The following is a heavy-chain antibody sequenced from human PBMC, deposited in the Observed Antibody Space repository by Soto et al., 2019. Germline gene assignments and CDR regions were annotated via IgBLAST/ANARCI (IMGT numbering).Heavy chain of an antibody. CDR1: GFTFSSYW. Sequence: EVQLVESGGGLVQPGGSLRLSCAASGFTFSSYWMHWVRQAPGKGLVWVSRINRDGRSTSYADSVKGRFTISRDNAKNTLYLQMNSLRAEDTAVYYCASYYGSGIYHPKYWGQGTLVTVAS. D-gene: IGHD3-10*01. CDR3: ASYYGSGIYHPKY. CDR2: INRDGRST. J-gene: IGHJ4*02. V-gene: IGHV3-74*01.